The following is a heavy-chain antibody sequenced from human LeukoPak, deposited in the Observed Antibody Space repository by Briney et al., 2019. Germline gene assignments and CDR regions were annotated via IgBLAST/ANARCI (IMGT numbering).Heavy chain of an antibody. V-gene: IGHV4-59*01. CDR3: ARDRDGSSWYGWFDP. J-gene: IGHJ5*02. Sequence: SETLSPTCTVSGGSISSYYWSWIRQPPGKGLEWIGYIYYSGSTNYNPSLKSRVTILVDTSKNQFSLKLSSVTAADTAVYYCARDRDGSSWYGWFDPWGQGTLVTVSS. CDR1: GGSISSYY. CDR2: IYYSGST. D-gene: IGHD6-13*01.